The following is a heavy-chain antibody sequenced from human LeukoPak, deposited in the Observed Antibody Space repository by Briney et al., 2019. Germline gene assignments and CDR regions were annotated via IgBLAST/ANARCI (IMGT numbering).Heavy chain of an antibody. V-gene: IGHV3-23*01. CDR3: AKCDSVRLLWFGEFQYYFDY. J-gene: IGHJ4*02. Sequence: PGGSLRLSCAASGFTFSSYAMSWVRQAPGKGLEWVSAISGSGGSTYYADSVKGRFTISRDNSKNTLYLQMNSLRAKDTAVYYCAKCDSVRLLWFGEFQYYFDYWGQGTLVTVSS. CDR2: ISGSGGST. CDR1: GFTFSSYA. D-gene: IGHD3-10*01.